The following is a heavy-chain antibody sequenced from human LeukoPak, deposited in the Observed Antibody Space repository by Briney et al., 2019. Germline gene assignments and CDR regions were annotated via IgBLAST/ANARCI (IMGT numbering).Heavy chain of an antibody. Sequence: GGSLRLSCAASGFTFSSYGMHWVRQAPGKGLEWVAFIRYDGSNKYYADSVKGRFTISRDNSKNTLYLQMNSLRAEATAVYYCAKGHRSYYDILTGYYGGGDYYYGMDVWGQGTTVTVSS. CDR2: IRYDGSNK. CDR3: AKGHRSYYDILTGYYGGGDYYYGMDV. V-gene: IGHV3-30*02. CDR1: GFTFSSYG. D-gene: IGHD3-9*01. J-gene: IGHJ6*02.